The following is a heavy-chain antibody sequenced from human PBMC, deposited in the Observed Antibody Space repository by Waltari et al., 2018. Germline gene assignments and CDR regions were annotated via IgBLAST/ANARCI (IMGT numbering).Heavy chain of an antibody. Sequence: QVQLQQWGAGLLKPSETLSLTCAVYGGSFSGYYWSWIRQPPGTGLEWIGEINHSGSTNHNPSRKGRVTISVDTSKNQFSLKLSSVTAADTAVYYCARGHRLHSTQRKGNYYYGMDVWGQGTTVTVSS. CDR2: INHSGST. CDR1: GGSFSGYY. V-gene: IGHV4-34*01. J-gene: IGHJ6*02. CDR3: ARGHRLHSTQRKGNYYYGMDV. D-gene: IGHD6-25*01.